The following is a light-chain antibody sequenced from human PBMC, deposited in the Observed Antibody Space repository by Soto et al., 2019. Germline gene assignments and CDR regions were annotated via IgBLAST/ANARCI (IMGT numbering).Light chain of an antibody. CDR3: SSYAGSNTLI. CDR2: EVN. Sequence: QSALTQPPSASGSPGQSVTISCTGTTRDVGRHDYVSWYQQHPGKAPQLMIYEVNKRPSGVPDRFSGSKSGNTASLTVSGLQPEDEAEYYCSSYAGSNTLIFGGGTKLTVL. CDR1: TRDVGRHDY. V-gene: IGLV2-8*01. J-gene: IGLJ2*01.